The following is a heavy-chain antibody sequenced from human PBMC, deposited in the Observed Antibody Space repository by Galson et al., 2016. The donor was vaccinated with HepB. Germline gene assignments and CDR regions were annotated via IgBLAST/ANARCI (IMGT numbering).Heavy chain of an antibody. CDR1: GYTLTTYG. D-gene: IGHD2-21*02. Sequence: SVKVSCKASGYTLTTYGISWVRQAPGQGLEWMGWISTHSGTTNHAQELQGRITMTTDTSASTAYMELANLKSDDTAIYYCVRDRERSLDCWGQGTLVSVSS. CDR3: VRDRERSLDC. J-gene: IGHJ4*02. CDR2: ISTHSGTT. V-gene: IGHV1-18*04.